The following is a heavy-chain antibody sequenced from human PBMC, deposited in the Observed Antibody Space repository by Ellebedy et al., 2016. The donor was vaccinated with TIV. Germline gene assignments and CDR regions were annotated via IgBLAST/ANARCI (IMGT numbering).Heavy chain of an antibody. CDR1: GYTFSSYG. Sequence: ASVKVSXXPSGYTFSSYGTSWLRQAPGHGLQWLGWISAFNGRTNYAQKFQDRVTMTTDTSTNTVYMDLRSLRSDDTAVYYCARDMGATARGIDYWGQGTLVTVSS. V-gene: IGHV1-18*04. D-gene: IGHD1-26*01. CDR2: ISAFNGRT. J-gene: IGHJ4*02. CDR3: ARDMGATARGIDY.